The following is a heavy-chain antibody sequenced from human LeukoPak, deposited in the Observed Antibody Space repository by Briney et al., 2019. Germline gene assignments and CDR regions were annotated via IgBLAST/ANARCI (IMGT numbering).Heavy chain of an antibody. V-gene: IGHV4-34*01. CDR2: INHSGST. CDR1: GGSFSGYY. CDR3: ARSSGHCSGGSCYGY. Sequence: SETLSLTRAVYGGSFSGYYWSWIRQPPGKGLEWIGEINHSGSTNYDPSLKSRVTISVDTSKNQFSLKLSSVTAADTAVYYCARSSGHCSGGSCYGYWGQGTLVTVSS. D-gene: IGHD2-15*01. J-gene: IGHJ4*02.